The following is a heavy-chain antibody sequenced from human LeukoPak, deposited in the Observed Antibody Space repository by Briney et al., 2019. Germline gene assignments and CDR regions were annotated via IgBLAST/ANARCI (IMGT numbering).Heavy chain of an antibody. Sequence: PGGSLRLSCAASGFTFSSYWMSWVRQAPGKGLEWVGRIKSKSDGGTTDYAAPVKGRFTISRDDSKNTLYLQMNSLKTEDTAVYYCSTVIAAAGLNWFDPWGQGTLVTVSS. V-gene: IGHV3-15*01. J-gene: IGHJ5*02. CDR2: IKSKSDGGTT. CDR3: STVIAAAGLNWFDP. D-gene: IGHD6-13*01. CDR1: GFTFSSYW.